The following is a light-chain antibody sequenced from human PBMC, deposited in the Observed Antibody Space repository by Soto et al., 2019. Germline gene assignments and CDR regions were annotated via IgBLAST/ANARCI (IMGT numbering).Light chain of an antibody. CDR2: SNN. CDR1: SSNIGTNY. CDR3: QVWDVSTFHPYL. V-gene: IGLV1-47*02. J-gene: IGLJ1*01. Sequence: QSVLTQPPSASGTPGQRVTISCSGSSSNIGTNYVYWYQQLPGTAPKLLIYSNNQRPSGVPDRFSGSKSGTSASLAISGLRSEDEADYYCQVWDVSTFHPYLFGTGTKLTVL.